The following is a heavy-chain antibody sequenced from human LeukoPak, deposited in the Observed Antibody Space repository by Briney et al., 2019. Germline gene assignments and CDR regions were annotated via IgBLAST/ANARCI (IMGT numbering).Heavy chain of an antibody. J-gene: IGHJ4*02. CDR1: GGTFSSYA. Sequence: ASVKVSCKASGGTFSSYAISWVRQAPGQGLEWMGGIIPIFGTANYAQKFQGRVMITADESTSTAYMELSSLRSEDTAVYYCAREEASGWSPFDYWGQGTLVTVSS. CDR2: IIPIFGTA. D-gene: IGHD6-19*01. V-gene: IGHV1-69*13. CDR3: AREEASGWSPFDY.